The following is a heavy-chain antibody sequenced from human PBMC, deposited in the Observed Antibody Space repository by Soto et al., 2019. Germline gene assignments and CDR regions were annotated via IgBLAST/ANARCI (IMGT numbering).Heavy chain of an antibody. J-gene: IGHJ2*01. D-gene: IGHD4-17*01. CDR2: IRSNGYGGTT. CDR1: GFSFGDYA. Sequence: EVQLVESGGGLVKAGRSLRLSCAATGFSFGDYAMNWFRQAPGKGPEWVGFIRSNGYGGTTEYAASVKGRFSLSRDDCQSIAYLQMTSLKTEDSAVYYCSRDPATVTPWYSDLWGRGTLVTVSS. V-gene: IGHV3-49*05. CDR3: SRDPATVTPWYSDL.